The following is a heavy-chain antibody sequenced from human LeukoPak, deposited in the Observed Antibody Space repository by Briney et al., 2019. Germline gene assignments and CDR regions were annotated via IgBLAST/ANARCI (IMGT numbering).Heavy chain of an antibody. CDR3: ARVSGGGYYDSSGYYGDSFDI. Sequence: SETLSLTCTVSGGSISSYYWSWIRQPPGKGLEWIGYIYYSGSTNYNPSLKSRVTISVDTSKNQFSLKLSSVTAADTAVYYCARVSGGGYYDSSGYYGDSFDIWGQGTMVTVSS. CDR2: IYYSGST. V-gene: IGHV4-59*08. CDR1: GGSISSYY. D-gene: IGHD3-22*01. J-gene: IGHJ3*02.